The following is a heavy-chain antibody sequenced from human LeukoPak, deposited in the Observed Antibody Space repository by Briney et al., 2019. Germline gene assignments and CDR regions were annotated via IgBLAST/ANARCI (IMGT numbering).Heavy chain of an antibody. CDR2: INHSGST. D-gene: IGHD6-19*01. Sequence: PSETLSLTCAVYGGPFSGYYWSWIRQPPGKGLEWIGEINHSGSTNYNPSLKSRVTISVDTSKNQFSLKLSSVTAADTAVYYCARGVYKNGYSSGWNRGNIWGYYFDYWGQGTLVTVSS. J-gene: IGHJ4*02. CDR1: GGPFSGYY. CDR3: ARGVYKNGYSSGWNRGNIWGYYFDY. V-gene: IGHV4-34*01.